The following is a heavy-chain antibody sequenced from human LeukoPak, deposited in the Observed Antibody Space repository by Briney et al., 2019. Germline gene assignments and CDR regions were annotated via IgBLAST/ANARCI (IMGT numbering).Heavy chain of an antibody. V-gene: IGHV3-53*01. D-gene: IGHD5-24*01. CDR2: FYVGGAT. CDR1: GFSVTNNY. CDR3: ARGDGYNFFDY. Sequence: GGSLRLSCAVSGFSVTNNYMSWVRQAPGKGLEWVSVFYVGGATYYADSVKGRFTISRDNSENTLHLQMKSLRAEDTAVYYCARGDGYNFFDYWGQGTLVTVSS. J-gene: IGHJ4*02.